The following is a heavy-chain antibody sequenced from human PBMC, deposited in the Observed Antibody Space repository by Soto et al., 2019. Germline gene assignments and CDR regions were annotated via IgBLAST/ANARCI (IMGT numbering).Heavy chain of an antibody. V-gene: IGHV3-23*01. CDR2: TGGSDGST. Sequence: GGSLRLSCAASGFTFSTYTMSWVRQAPGKGLEWVSATGGSDGSTYYADSVKGRVTISRDNSKNTLYLQMNSLRVEDTAIYYCAKFGPRVRGFDYWGQGTLVTSPQ. J-gene: IGHJ4*02. CDR3: AKFGPRVRGFDY. D-gene: IGHD3-3*01. CDR1: GFTFSTYT.